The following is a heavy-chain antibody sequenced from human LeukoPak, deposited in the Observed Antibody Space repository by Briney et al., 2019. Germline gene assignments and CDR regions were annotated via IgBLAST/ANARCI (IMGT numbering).Heavy chain of an antibody. CDR1: GYTFTGYY. Sequence: GASVKVSCKASGYTFTGYYMHWVRQAPGQGLEWIGWINPNSGGTNYAQKFQGRVTMTRDTSISTAYMELSRLRSDDTAVYYCATRYCSSTSCYAEYFQHWGQGTLVTVSS. CDR2: INPNSGGT. D-gene: IGHD2-2*01. CDR3: ATRYCSSTSCYAEYFQH. J-gene: IGHJ1*01. V-gene: IGHV1-2*02.